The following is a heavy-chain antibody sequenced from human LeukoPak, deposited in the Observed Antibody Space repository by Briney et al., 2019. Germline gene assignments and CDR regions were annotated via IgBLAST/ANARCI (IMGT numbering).Heavy chain of an antibody. CDR1: GFTFSSYS. J-gene: IGHJ4*02. CDR2: ISSSSSTI. CDR3: ARTYYYDSSGYSPFDY. Sequence: PGGSLRLSCAASGFTFSSYSMNWVRQAPGKGLEWVSYISSSSSTIYYADSVKGRFTISRDNAKNSLYLQMNSLRAEDTAVYYCARTYYYDSSGYSPFDYWGQGTLVTVSS. V-gene: IGHV3-48*01. D-gene: IGHD3-22*01.